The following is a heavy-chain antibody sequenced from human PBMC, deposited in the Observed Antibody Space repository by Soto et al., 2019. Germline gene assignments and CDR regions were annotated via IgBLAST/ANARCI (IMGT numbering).Heavy chain of an antibody. CDR3: SRGDY. J-gene: IGHJ4*02. CDR1: GESIDTAGYY. CDR2: IYHSGAT. V-gene: IGHV4-31*03. Sequence: QVQLQESGPRMVRPSQTLSLTCSVSGESIDTAGYYWTWIRQRPGRGLEWLGFIYHSGATYYSSSMKSRLSISIDRSQNQFSLKVTSVTAADTAVYFCSRGDYWGQGMLVTVPS.